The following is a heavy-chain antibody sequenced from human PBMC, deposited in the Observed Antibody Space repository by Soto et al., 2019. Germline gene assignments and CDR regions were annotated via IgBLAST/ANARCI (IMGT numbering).Heavy chain of an antibody. D-gene: IGHD1-26*01. J-gene: IGHJ4*02. CDR3: ARVKWVAPSTDPHYFDY. V-gene: IGHV4-59*01. Sequence: SETLSLTCTVSGGSISSYYWSWIRQPPGKGLEWIGYIYYSGSTNYNPSLKSRVTISVDTSKNQFSLKLSSVTAADTAVYYCARVKWVAPSTDPHYFDYWGQGTLVTVSS. CDR1: GGSISSYY. CDR2: IYYSGST.